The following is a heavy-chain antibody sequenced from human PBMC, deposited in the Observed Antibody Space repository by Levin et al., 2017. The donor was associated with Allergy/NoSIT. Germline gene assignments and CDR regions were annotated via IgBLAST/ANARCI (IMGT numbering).Heavy chain of an antibody. D-gene: IGHD4-17*01. CDR1: GFTFSSYW. CDR3: ARGVEGNYGDYELDY. V-gene: IGHV3-74*01. CDR2: INSDGSST. J-gene: IGHJ4*02. Sequence: GGSLRLSCAASGFTFSSYWMHWVRQAPGKGLVWVSRINSDGSSTSYADSVKGRFTISRDNAKNTLYLQMNSLRAEDTAVYYCARGVEGNYGDYELDYWGQGTLVTVSS.